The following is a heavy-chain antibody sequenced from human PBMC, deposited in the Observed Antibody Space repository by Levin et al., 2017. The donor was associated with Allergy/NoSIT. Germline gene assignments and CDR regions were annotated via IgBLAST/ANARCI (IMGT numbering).Heavy chain of an antibody. D-gene: IGHD6-13*01. V-gene: IGHV7-4-1*02. Sequence: GGSLRLSCKASGYTFTSYAMNWVRQAPGQGLEWMGWINTNTGNPTYAQGFTGRFVFSLDTSVSTAYLQISSLKAEDTAVYYCARPPVKQQLPAQGDAFDIWGQGTMVTVSS. J-gene: IGHJ3*02. CDR3: ARPPVKQQLPAQGDAFDI. CDR2: INTNTGNP. CDR1: GYTFTSYA.